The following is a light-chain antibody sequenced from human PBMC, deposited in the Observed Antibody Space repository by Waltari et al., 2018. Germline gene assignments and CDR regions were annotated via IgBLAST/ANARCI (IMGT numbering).Light chain of an antibody. CDR2: WAS. V-gene: IGKV4-1*01. J-gene: IGKJ4*01. CDR3: QQYYSTPLT. Sequence: IGFTQSSVSLPLALSGRTLLNRKSRPSVLHRPFNQNYLAWYQLREGQPPKLIIFWASVRESGVPDRFTGSGSGTNFTLTISNLQAEDVAVYYCQQYYSTPLTFGGGTKVEI. CDR1: PSVLHRPFNQNY.